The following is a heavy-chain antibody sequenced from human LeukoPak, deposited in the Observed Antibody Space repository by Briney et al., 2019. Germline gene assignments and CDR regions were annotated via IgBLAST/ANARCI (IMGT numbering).Heavy chain of an antibody. CDR1: GFTFSSYA. D-gene: IGHD2-2*02. CDR3: AVVPAAILSYFDY. V-gene: IGHV3-23*01. Sequence: GGSLRLSCAASGFTFSSYAMSWVRQAPGKGLEWVSAISGSGGSTYYADSVKGRFTISRDNSKNTLYLQMNSLRAEDTAVYYCAVVPAAILSYFDYWGQGTLVTVSS. CDR2: ISGSGGST. J-gene: IGHJ4*02.